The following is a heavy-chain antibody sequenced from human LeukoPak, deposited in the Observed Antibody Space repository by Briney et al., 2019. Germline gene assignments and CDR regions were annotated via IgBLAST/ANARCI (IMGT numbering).Heavy chain of an antibody. CDR3: TTHSVTVTGTHF. D-gene: IGHD6-19*01. CDR2: IKSNTNGGTS. V-gene: IGHV3-15*07. Sequence: GGSLRLSCVASGSTFTNAWMTWVRQSPGMGLEWVGRIKSNTNGGTSEYAAPVKGRFTISRDDSKNTLYLQMNNLKPEDTAMYYCTTHSVTVTGTHFWGQGALVTVSS. J-gene: IGHJ4*01. CDR1: GSTFTNAW.